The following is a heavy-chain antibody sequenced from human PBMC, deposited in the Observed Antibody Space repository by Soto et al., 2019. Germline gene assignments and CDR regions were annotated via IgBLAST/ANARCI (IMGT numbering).Heavy chain of an antibody. Sequence: VQLVESGGGLVKPGGSLRLSCAASGFTFSSYSMNWVRQAPGKGLEWVSSISSSSSYIYYADSVKGRFTISRDNAKNSLYLQMNSLRAEDTAVYYCARDPEYYDFWSGYLSDYWGQGTLVTVSS. D-gene: IGHD3-3*01. CDR3: ARDPEYYDFWSGYLSDY. CDR1: GFTFSSYS. J-gene: IGHJ4*02. V-gene: IGHV3-21*01. CDR2: ISSSSSYI.